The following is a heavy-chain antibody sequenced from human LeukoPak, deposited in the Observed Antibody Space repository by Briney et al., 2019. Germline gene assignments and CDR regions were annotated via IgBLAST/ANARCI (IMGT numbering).Heavy chain of an antibody. CDR1: GYTFTSYG. J-gene: IGHJ6*03. CDR2: ISAYNGNT. CDR3: AGGPEYYYYMDV. Sequence: EASVKLSCKASGYTFTSYGISWVRQAPGQGLEWMGWISAYNGNTNYAQKLQGRVTMTTDTSTSTAYMELRSLRSDDTAVYYCAGGPEYYYYMDVWGKGTTVTISS. V-gene: IGHV1-18*01.